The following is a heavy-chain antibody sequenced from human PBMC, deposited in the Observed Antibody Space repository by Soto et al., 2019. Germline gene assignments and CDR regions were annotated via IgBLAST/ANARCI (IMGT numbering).Heavy chain of an antibody. J-gene: IGHJ4*02. D-gene: IGHD3-22*01. Sequence: SETLSLTCTVSGGSISSYYWSWVRQPPGKGLEWITNIYYGGYTNYNPSLKSRVTISVDTSKNQFSLKLSSVTAADTAVYYCARSRGIYDSSGYYYHPGSAARFDYWGQGTLVTVSS. CDR3: ARSRGIYDSSGYYYHPGSAARFDY. CDR2: IYYGGYT. CDR1: GGSISSYY. V-gene: IGHV4-59*01.